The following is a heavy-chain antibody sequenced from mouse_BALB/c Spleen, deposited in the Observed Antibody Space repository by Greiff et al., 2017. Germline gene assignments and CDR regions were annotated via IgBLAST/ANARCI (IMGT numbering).Heavy chain of an antibody. CDR3: ARTYYGNYGGFDY. V-gene: IGHV5-15*02. Sequence: EVQRVGSGGGLVQPGGSRKLSCAASGFTFSDYGMAWVRHAPGKGAEWVAFIVNLAYCIYYADTVTGRFTISRENAKNTLYLEMSSLRSEDTAMYYCARTYYGNYGGFDYWGQGTTLTVSS. CDR1: GFTFSDYG. CDR2: IVNLAYCI. J-gene: IGHJ2*01. D-gene: IGHD2-10*01.